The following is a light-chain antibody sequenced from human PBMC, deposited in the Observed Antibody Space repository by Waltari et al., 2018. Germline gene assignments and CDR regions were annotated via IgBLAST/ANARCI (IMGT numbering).Light chain of an antibody. J-gene: IGKJ2*01. V-gene: IGKV2-30*02. CDR2: KVS. CDR1: QSFVHTDGRTY. CDR3: MQGTHPYT. Sequence: DVVMTQSPLSLPVTLGQSASISCRSSQSFVHTDGRTYWNWFHQKPGQTPRRLIYKVSNRASGVPDRFSGSGSGTDFTLRISRVEAEDVGTYYCMQGTHPYTFGPGTKLEI.